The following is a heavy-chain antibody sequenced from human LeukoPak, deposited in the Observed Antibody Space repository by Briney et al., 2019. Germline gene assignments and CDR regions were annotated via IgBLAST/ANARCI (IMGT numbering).Heavy chain of an antibody. V-gene: IGHV5-51*01. CDR2: IYPGDSDT. CDR1: GSSFTRHP. Sequence: GAPLKIPRQGSGSSFTRHPTGLVRQMPPKGLPWMGLIYPGDSDTRYSPSFHGQVTISDDKTISTDYLQWSSMTASDTAMYYCASPVWFGGLYYLDYWVQGTLVTVSS. CDR3: ASPVWFGGLYYLDY. J-gene: IGHJ4*02. D-gene: IGHD3-10*01.